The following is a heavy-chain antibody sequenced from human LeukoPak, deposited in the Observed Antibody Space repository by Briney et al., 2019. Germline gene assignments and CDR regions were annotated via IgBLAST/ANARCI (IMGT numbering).Heavy chain of an antibody. CDR1: GYSISSGYY. CDR3: ARLRGSWDWAIDI. D-gene: IGHD3/OR15-3a*01. V-gene: IGHV4-38-2*01. CDR2: IYHSGST. Sequence: PSETLSLTCAVSGYSISSGYYWGWIRQPPGKGLEWIGSIYHSGSTYYNPSLKSRVTISVDTSKNQFSLKLSTVTAADTAVYYCARLRGSWDWAIDIWGQGIMVTVSS. J-gene: IGHJ3*02.